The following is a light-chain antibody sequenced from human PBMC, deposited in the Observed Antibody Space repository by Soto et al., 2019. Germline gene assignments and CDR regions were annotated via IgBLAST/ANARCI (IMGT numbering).Light chain of an antibody. CDR1: QGVRNY. J-gene: IGKJ4*01. Sequence: DIQMTQSPSSLSTSVGDRVTITCQASQGVRNYLNWYQQKPGKDPKLLIYDASNLETGVPSRFSGSGSGTDFTFTISSLQPEDIATYFCQQYDILPRTFGGGTKVEIK. CDR2: DAS. CDR3: QQYDILPRT. V-gene: IGKV1-33*01.